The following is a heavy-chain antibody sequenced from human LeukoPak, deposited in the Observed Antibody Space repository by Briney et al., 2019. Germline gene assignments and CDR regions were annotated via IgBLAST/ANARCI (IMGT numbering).Heavy chain of an antibody. CDR3: ARWGVGDY. J-gene: IGHJ4*02. D-gene: IGHD1-26*01. V-gene: IGHV3-48*03. CDR2: ISSSNTI. CDR1: GYSFSSYE. Sequence: GESLKISCKGSGYSFSSYEMNWVRQAPGKGLEWVSYISSSNTIYYADSVKGRFTISRDNAKNSLYLQMNSLRAEDTAVYYCARWGVGDYWGQGTLVTVSS.